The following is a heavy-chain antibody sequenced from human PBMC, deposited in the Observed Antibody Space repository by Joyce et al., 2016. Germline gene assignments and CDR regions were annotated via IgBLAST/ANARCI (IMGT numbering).Heavy chain of an antibody. CDR1: GFVFSNYC. J-gene: IGHJ4*02. CDR3: TRQLDY. Sequence: EVQLVESGGGLVQPGGSLRLSCAASGFVFSNYCMDWVRPAPGKGLGWVANINQDGSEIYYLGSVKGRFSISRDNAENSVYLQINSLRAEDTAVYYCTRQLDYWGQGTLVAVSS. CDR2: INQDGSEI. V-gene: IGHV3-7*03.